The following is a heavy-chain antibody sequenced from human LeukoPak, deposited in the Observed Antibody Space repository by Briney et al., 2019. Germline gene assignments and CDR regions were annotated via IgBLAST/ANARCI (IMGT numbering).Heavy chain of an antibody. CDR3: ARGRAAAGTPFDY. D-gene: IGHD6-13*01. CDR1: GGSITSYY. Sequence: SETLSLTCTVSGGSITSYYWSWIRQPPGKGLEWIGDIHYSGTTNYNPSLKSRVTISVDTSKNQFSLKLSSVTAAVTAVYYCARGRAAAGTPFDYWGQGTLVTVSS. J-gene: IGHJ4*02. V-gene: IGHV4-59*01. CDR2: IHYSGTT.